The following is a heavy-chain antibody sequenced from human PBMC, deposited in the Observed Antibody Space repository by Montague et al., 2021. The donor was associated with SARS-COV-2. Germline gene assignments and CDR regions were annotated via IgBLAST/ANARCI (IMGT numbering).Heavy chain of an antibody. Sequence: SLRLSCAASGFTFSTYWMGWVRQAPGKGLEWVADMKQDGSEKYYVDSVKGRFTISRDNAKSLLYLEMNSLRAEDTAVYYCARDEGSHSIYYYDSSGYYVYWGQGTPVTVSS. CDR3: ARDEGSHSIYYYDSSGYYVY. CDR1: GFTFSTYW. V-gene: IGHV3-7*03. D-gene: IGHD3-22*01. CDR2: MKQDGSEK. J-gene: IGHJ4*02.